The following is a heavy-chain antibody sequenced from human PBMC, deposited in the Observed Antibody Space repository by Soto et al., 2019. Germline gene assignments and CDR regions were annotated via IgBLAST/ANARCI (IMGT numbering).Heavy chain of an antibody. V-gene: IGHV3-48*02. CDR2: ISSSSNST. CDR3: ARLPKGSLVTA. Sequence: LVESGGGLVYPGGSLTLSCVGSGFRFSEHSRNWVRQAPGKGLQWVSYISSSSNSTYYADSVKGRFTVSRDNSKNALFLQMNSLRDDDTATYYCARLPKGSLVTAWGQGVRVTVSS. D-gene: IGHD2-21*02. CDR1: GFRFSEHS. J-gene: IGHJ4*02.